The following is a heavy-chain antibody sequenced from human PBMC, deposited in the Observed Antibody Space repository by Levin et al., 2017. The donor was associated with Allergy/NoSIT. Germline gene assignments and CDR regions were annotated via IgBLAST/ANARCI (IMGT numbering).Heavy chain of an antibody. J-gene: IGHJ4*02. CDR2: IYLSGST. CDR1: GGSISSGGYS. CDR3: ARVAGYSYGYYFDY. Sequence: PSETLSLTCAVSGGSISSGGYSWSWIRQPPGKGLEWIGNIYLSGSTNDNPSLKSRVTMSVDRSKNQFSLKLSYVTAADTAVYYCARVAGYSYGYYFDYWGPGTRVTVSS. D-gene: IGHD5-18*01. V-gene: IGHV4-30-2*01.